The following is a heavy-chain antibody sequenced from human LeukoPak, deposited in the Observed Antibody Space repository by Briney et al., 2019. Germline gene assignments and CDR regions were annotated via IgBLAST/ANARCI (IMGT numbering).Heavy chain of an antibody. D-gene: IGHD6-13*01. CDR2: IYYSGST. CDR1: GGSISSYY. V-gene: IGHV4-59*01. Sequence: SETLSLTCTVSGGSISSYYWSWIRQPPGKGLEWIGYIYYSGSTNYNPSLKSRVTISVDTSKNQFSLKLSSVTAADTAVYYCARGAAAGPKNYYYYYGMDVWGQGTTVTVSS. J-gene: IGHJ6*02. CDR3: ARGAAAGPKNYYYYYGMDV.